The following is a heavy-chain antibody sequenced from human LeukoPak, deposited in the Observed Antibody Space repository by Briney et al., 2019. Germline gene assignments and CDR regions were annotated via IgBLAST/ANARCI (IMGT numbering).Heavy chain of an antibody. CDR1: GYSFSTYG. CDR2: ISAYNSNT. D-gene: IGHD3-22*01. CDR3: AREAGSHYYDSSGYFDY. V-gene: IGHV1-18*01. Sequence: ASVKVSCKASGYSFSTYGISWVRQAPGQGLEWMGWISAYNSNTNYAQKLQGRVTMTTDTSTSTAYMELRSLRSDDTAVYYCAREAGSHYYDSSGYFDYWGQGTLVTVSS. J-gene: IGHJ4*02.